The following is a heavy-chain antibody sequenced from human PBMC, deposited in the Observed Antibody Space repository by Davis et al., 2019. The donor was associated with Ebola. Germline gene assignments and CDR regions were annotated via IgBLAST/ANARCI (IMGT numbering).Heavy chain of an antibody. CDR1: GASIRSYY. CDR2: IYYSGST. Sequence: SDPLSPTCTVLGASIRSYYWSWNRQPPGNGLEWIGYIYYSGSTNYNPSLKSRVTISVDTSKNQFSLKLSSVTAADTAVYYCARVDYDCGSGYYTGLWFDPWGQGTLVTVSS. V-gene: IGHV4-59*01. CDR3: ARVDYDCGSGYYTGLWFDP. D-gene: IGHD3-3*01. J-gene: IGHJ5*02.